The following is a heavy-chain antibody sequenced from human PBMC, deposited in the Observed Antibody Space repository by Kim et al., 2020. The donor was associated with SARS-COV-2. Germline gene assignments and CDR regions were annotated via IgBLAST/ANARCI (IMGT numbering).Heavy chain of an antibody. CDR2: ISSSSSYI. J-gene: IGHJ6*02. CDR3: ARHKWDTAMVLYYYYYGMDV. V-gene: IGHV3-21*01. CDR1: GFTFSSYS. D-gene: IGHD5-18*01. Sequence: GGSLRLSCAASGFTFSSYSMNWVRQAPGKGLEWVSSISSSSSYIYYADSVKGRFTISRDNAKNSLYLQMNSLRAEDTAVYYCARHKWDTAMVLYYYYYGMDVWGQGTTVTVSS.